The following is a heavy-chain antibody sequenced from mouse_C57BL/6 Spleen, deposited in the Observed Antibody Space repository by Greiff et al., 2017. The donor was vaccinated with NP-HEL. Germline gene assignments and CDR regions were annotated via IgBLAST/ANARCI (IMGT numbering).Heavy chain of an antibody. D-gene: IGHD3-2*02. CDR3: AGQLRPYYFDY. Sequence: QVQLQQSGAELARPGASVKLSCKASGYTFTSYGISWVKQRTGQGLEWIGEIYPRSGNPYYNEKFKGKATLTADKSSSTAYMELRSLTSEDSAVYFCAGQLRPYYFDYWGQGTTLTVSS. V-gene: IGHV1-81*01. J-gene: IGHJ2*01. CDR1: GYTFTSYG. CDR2: IYPRSGNP.